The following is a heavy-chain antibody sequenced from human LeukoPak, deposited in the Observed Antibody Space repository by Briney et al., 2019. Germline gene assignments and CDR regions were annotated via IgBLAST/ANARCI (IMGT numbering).Heavy chain of an antibody. J-gene: IGHJ5*02. Sequence: PSETLSLTCAVSGGSISSGGYSWSWIRQPPGKGLEWIGYIYHSGSTYYNPSLKSRVTISVDTSKNQFSLKLSSVTAADTAVYYCARGFSYGSLTHQQQLVSGVFDPWGQGSLVTVSS. V-gene: IGHV4-30-2*01. D-gene: IGHD6-13*01. CDR3: ARGFSYGSLTHQQQLVSGVFDP. CDR2: IYHSGST. CDR1: GGSISSGGYS.